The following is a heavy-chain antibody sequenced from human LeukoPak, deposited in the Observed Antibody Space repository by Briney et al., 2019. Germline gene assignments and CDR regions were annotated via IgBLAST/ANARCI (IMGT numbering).Heavy chain of an antibody. CDR2: ISGGGGST. J-gene: IGHJ5*02. CDR1: GFTFSSYD. D-gene: IGHD3-10*01. CDR3: AKDKYGSGTGRFDP. V-gene: IGHV3-23*01. Sequence: GGSLRLSCAASGFTFSSYDMSRVRHAQGKGLEWVSAISGGGGSTYYADSVKGRFTISRDNSKNTLYLQMNSLRAEDTVVYYCAKDKYGSGTGRFDPWGQGTLVGV.